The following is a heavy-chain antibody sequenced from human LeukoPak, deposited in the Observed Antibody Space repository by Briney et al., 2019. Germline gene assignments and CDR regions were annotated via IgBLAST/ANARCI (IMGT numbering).Heavy chain of an antibody. CDR1: GGSISSYY. Sequence: SETLSLTCSVSGGSISSYYWSWIRQPPGKGLEWIGYIYYSGSTNYNPSPKSRVTVSVDTSKNQFSLKLSSVTAADTAVYYCARDNWNYGSSMDVWGQGTTVTVSS. D-gene: IGHD1-7*01. CDR3: ARDNWNYGSSMDV. CDR2: IYYSGST. V-gene: IGHV4-59*01. J-gene: IGHJ6*02.